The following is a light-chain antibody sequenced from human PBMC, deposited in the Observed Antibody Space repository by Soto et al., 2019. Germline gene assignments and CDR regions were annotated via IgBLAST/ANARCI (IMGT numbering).Light chain of an antibody. J-gene: IGLJ1*01. V-gene: IGLV2-18*02. CDR3: SSYTSSSTYD. CDR1: SSDVGSSNG. Sequence: QSVLAQPPSVSGSPGQSVTISCTGTSSDVGSSNGVSWYQQPPGTAPKLMIYDVSNRPSGVPDRFSGSKSGNTASLTISGLQAEDEADYYCSSYTSSSTYDFGTGTKVTVL. CDR2: DVS.